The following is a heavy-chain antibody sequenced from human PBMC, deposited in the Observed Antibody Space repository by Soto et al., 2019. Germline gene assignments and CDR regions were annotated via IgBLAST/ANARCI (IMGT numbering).Heavy chain of an antibody. CDR1: GFTFSSYG. V-gene: IGHV3-30*18. Sequence: QVQLVESGGGVVQPGRSLRLSCAASGFTFSSYGMHWVRQAPGKGLEWVAVISYDGSNKYYADSGKGRFTISRDNSQNTLYLQRNSLRAEDTAVYYCAKALLEGDPSEGYFDYWGQSTLVTVCS. J-gene: IGHJ4*02. CDR2: ISYDGSNK. CDR3: AKALLEGDPSEGYFDY. D-gene: IGHD3-16*01.